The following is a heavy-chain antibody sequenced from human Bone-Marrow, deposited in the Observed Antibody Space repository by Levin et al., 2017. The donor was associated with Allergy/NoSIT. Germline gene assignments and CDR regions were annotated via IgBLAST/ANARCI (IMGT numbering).Heavy chain of an antibody. CDR1: GGSISSGGYY. V-gene: IGHV4-31*03. CDR2: IYYSGST. D-gene: IGHD2-15*01. Sequence: SETLSLTCTVSGGSISSGGYYWSWIRQHPGKGLEWIGYIYYSGSTYYNPSLKSRVTISVDTSKNQFSLKLSSVTAADTAVYYCARDGGLGYCSGATRCFDLWGRGTLVTVSS. CDR3: ARDGGLGYCSGATRCFDL. J-gene: IGHJ2*01.